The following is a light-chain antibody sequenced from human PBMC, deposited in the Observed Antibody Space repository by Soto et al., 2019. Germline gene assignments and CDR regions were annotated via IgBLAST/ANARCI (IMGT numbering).Light chain of an antibody. V-gene: IGKV3D-20*02. CDR1: QTVNSRF. J-gene: IGKJ2*01. CDR3: QQRGNWPLYT. CDR2: GAS. Sequence: EIVLTQSPDTLSLSPGERATLSCRASQTVNSRFLAWYQQKPGQAPRLLIYGASTRATGIPDRFSGSGSGTDFTLTISRLEPEDFVVYYCQQRGNWPLYTFGQGTKLEIK.